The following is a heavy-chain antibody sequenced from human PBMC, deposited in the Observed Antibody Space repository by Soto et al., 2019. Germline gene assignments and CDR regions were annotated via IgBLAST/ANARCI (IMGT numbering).Heavy chain of an antibody. CDR1: GFNFGDYS. Sequence: PGGSLRLSCTASGFNFGDYSMSWFRQAPGKGLEWVGFIRSKAYGGTTEYAASVKGRFTISRDDSKSIAYLQMNSLKTEDTAVYYGTRAEDIVVVPAAPDAFDIWGQGTMVTVSS. J-gene: IGHJ3*02. CDR2: IRSKAYGGTT. V-gene: IGHV3-49*03. D-gene: IGHD2-2*01. CDR3: TRAEDIVVVPAAPDAFDI.